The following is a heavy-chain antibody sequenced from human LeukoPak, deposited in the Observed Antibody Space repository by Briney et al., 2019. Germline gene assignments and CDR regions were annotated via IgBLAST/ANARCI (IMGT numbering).Heavy chain of an antibody. CDR3: ASAAGPSDN. CDR2: IWFDGSIK. CDR1: GFTFSSYA. D-gene: IGHD6-13*01. Sequence: GGSLRLSCAASGFTFSSYAMHWVRQAPGKGLEWVAVIWFDGSIKYYADSVKDRFTISRDNSKNTLYLQMNSLRAEDTAVYYCASAAGPSDNWGKEPLVTVSS. V-gene: IGHV3-30*07. J-gene: IGHJ4*02.